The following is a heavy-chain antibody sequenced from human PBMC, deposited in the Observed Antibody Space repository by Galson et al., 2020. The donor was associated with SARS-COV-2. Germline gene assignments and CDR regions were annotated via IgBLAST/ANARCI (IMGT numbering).Heavy chain of an antibody. CDR2: FDPEDGET. J-gene: IGHJ4*02. Sequence: SVKVSCKVSGYTLTELSMHWVRQAPGKGLEWMGGFDPEDGETIYAQKFQGRVTMTEDTSTDTAYMELSSLRSEDTAVYYCATSVRYQLLVIWEPFDYWGQGTLVTVSS. V-gene: IGHV1-24*01. CDR3: ATSVRYQLLVIWEPFDY. D-gene: IGHD2-2*01. CDR1: GYTLTELS.